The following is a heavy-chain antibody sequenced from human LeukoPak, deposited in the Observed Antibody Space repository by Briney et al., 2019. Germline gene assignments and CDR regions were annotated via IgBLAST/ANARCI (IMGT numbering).Heavy chain of an antibody. D-gene: IGHD2-2*03. CDR2: ISWNSGSI. Sequence: PGGSLRLSCATSGFTFDDYAMHWVRQAPGKGLEWVSGISWNSGSIQYADSVKGRFTISRDHAKNSLYLQMNSLRAEDTALYYCAKDMGIAVVPAAMGIDFWGQGTLVTVSS. V-gene: IGHV3-9*01. J-gene: IGHJ4*02. CDR1: GFTFDDYA. CDR3: AKDMGIAVVPAAMGIDF.